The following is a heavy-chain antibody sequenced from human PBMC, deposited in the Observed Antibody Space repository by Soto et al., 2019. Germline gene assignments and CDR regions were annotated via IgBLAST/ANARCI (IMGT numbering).Heavy chain of an antibody. Sequence: PGGSLRLSCAASGFTFNDYYMVWIRQAPGTGLEWVSYISSTGSYREYADSVKGRFTISRDNAKNSLYLQMDSLRDDDTAVYYCARDPSIRSPPDYWGRGTLVTVS. CDR2: ISSTGSYR. D-gene: IGHD3-3*02. V-gene: IGHV3-11*05. CDR1: GFTFNDYY. J-gene: IGHJ4*02. CDR3: ARDPSIRSPPDY.